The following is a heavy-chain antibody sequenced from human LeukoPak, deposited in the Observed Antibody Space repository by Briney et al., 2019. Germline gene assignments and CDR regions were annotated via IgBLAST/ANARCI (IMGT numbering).Heavy chain of an antibody. CDR2: MNPNSGNT. CDR1: GYTFTSYD. D-gene: IGHD4-17*01. CDR3: ASASTVTTPIVY. Sequence: ASVKVSCKASGYTFTSYDINWVRQATGQGLEWMGWMNPNSGNTGYAQKFQGRVTMTRNTSISTAYMELSSLRSEDTAVYYCASASTVTTPIVYWGQGTLVTVSS. J-gene: IGHJ4*02. V-gene: IGHV1-8*01.